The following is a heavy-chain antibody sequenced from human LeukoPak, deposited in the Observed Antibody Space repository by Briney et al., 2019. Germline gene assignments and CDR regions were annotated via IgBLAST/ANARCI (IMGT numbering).Heavy chain of an antibody. D-gene: IGHD2-2*01. CDR3: ASDCSSTSCYALGGY. V-gene: IGHV4-39*01. Sequence: SETLSLTCTVSGGSISSSSYYWGWIRQPPGKGLEWIGSIYYSGSTYYNPSLKSRVTISVDTSKNQFSLKLSSVTAADTAVYYCASDCSSTSCYALGGYRGQGTLVTVSS. CDR2: IYYSGST. CDR1: GGSISSSSYY. J-gene: IGHJ4*02.